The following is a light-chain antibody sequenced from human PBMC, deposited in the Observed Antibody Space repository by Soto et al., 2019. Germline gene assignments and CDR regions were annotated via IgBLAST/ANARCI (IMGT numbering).Light chain of an antibody. CDR3: QHYNNWPPWT. Sequence: EIVMTQSPATLSVSPGERATLSCRASQSVSSNLAWYQQKPGQPPRLLIYGASTRATGIPARFSGSGSGTEFTLTISSLQSEDFAVYYCQHYNNWPPWTFGQGTTVEIK. CDR1: QSVSSN. CDR2: GAS. J-gene: IGKJ1*01. V-gene: IGKV3-15*01.